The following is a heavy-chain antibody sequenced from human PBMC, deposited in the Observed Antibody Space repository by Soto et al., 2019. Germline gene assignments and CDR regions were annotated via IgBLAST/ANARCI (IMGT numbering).Heavy chain of an antibody. Sequence: EVQLVESGGGLVKPGGSLRLSCAASGFTFSSYSMNWVRQAPGKGLEWVSSISSSSSYIYYADSVKGRFTISRDNAKNSLYLQMNSLRAEDTAVYYCARDLTGIARHFWSGLRYYFDYWGQGTLVTVSS. D-gene: IGHD3-3*02. CDR2: ISSSSSYI. CDR1: GFTFSSYS. V-gene: IGHV3-21*01. CDR3: ARDLTGIARHFWSGLRYYFDY. J-gene: IGHJ4*02.